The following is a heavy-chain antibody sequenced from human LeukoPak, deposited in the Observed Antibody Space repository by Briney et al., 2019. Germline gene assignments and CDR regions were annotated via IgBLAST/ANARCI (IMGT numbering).Heavy chain of an antibody. J-gene: IGHJ4*02. CDR3: ARDHEDPYYFDY. V-gene: IGHV4-59*01. CDR2: IYYSGST. CDR1: GGSISSYY. Sequence: ASETLSPTCTVSGGSISSYYWSWIRQPPGKGLERIGYIYYSGSTNYNSSLKSRVTISVDTSKNQFSLKLSSVTAADTAVYYCARDHEDPYYFDYWGQGTLVTVSS.